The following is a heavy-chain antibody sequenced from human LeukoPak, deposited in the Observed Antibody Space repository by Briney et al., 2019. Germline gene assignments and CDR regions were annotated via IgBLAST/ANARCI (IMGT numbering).Heavy chain of an antibody. V-gene: IGHV4-59*01. J-gene: IGHJ4*02. CDR1: GDSISRYY. Sequence: SETLSLTCTVSGDSISRYYWSWIRQPPGKGLEWIGYIYNSGSTNYNPSLKSRVTISVDTSKNQFTRKLTSVTAADTAVYHCGRYRSAGTEGIGIDYWGQGILVTVSS. CDR3: GRYRSAGTEGIGIDY. CDR2: IYNSGST. D-gene: IGHD1-7*01.